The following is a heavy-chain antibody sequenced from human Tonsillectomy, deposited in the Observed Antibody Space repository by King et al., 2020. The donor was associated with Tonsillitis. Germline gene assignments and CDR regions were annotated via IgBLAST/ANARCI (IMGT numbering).Heavy chain of an antibody. J-gene: IGHJ4*02. CDR2: INHSGST. V-gene: IGHV4-34*01. D-gene: IGHD2-8*01. Sequence: VQLQQWGAGLLKPSETLSLTCAVFGGSFSGYYWTCIRQPPGKGLEWIGEINHSGSTNYNPSLKSRVTISVDTSKNQFSLKLSSVTAADTAVYYCARGSATNGLYYFDYWGQGTLVTVSS. CDR1: GGSFSGYY. CDR3: ARGSATNGLYYFDY.